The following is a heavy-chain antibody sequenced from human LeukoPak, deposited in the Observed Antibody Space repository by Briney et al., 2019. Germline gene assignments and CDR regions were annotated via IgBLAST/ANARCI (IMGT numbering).Heavy chain of an antibody. CDR3: ARERGYTYSFDY. J-gene: IGHJ4*02. V-gene: IGHV3-23*01. CDR1: GFTFSSYA. D-gene: IGHD5-24*01. Sequence: PGGSLRLSCAASGFTFSSYAMNWVRQAPGKGLEWVSTISGSTGSTYYADSVKGRFTISRDNSKNTLYLQLNSLRVEDTAVYYCARERGYTYSFDYWGQGTLVTVSS. CDR2: ISGSTGST.